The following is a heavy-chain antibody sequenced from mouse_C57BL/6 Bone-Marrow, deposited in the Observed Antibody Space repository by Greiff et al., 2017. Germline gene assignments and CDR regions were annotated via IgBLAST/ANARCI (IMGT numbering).Heavy chain of an antibody. V-gene: IGHV1-63*01. Sequence: QVQLQQSGAELVRPGTSVKMSCKASGYTFTNYWIGWAKQRPGHGLEWIGDIYPGGGYTNYNEKFKGKATLTADKSSSTAYMQFSSLTSEDSAIYYCALYYGSSLAWCAYWGQGTLVTVSA. D-gene: IGHD1-1*01. J-gene: IGHJ3*01. CDR2: IYPGGGYT. CDR3: ALYYGSSLAWCAY. CDR1: GYTFTNYW.